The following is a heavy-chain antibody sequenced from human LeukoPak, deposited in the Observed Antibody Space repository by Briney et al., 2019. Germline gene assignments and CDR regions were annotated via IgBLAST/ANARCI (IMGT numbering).Heavy chain of an antibody. CDR1: GGSISSYY. Sequence: SETLSLTCTVSGGSISSYYWSWIRQPPGKGLEWIGYIYYSGSINYNPSLKSRVTISVDTSKNQFSLKLSSVTAADTAVYYCARGGKDYDYWGQGTLVTVSS. CDR3: ARGGKDYDY. J-gene: IGHJ4*02. V-gene: IGHV4-59*01. CDR2: IYYSGSI. D-gene: IGHD4-11*01.